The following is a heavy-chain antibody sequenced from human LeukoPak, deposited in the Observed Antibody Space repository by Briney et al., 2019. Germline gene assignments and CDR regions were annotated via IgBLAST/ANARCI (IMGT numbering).Heavy chain of an antibody. J-gene: IGHJ6*02. CDR2: ISSSGSTI. V-gene: IGHV3-11*04. CDR1: GFTFSDYY. Sequence: KTGGSLRLSCAASGFTFSDYYMSWIRQAPGKGLEWVSYISSSGSTIYYADSVKGRFTISRDNSKNTLYLQMNSLRAEDTAVYYCARDGPISGQVYYYYGMDVWGQGTTVTVSS. CDR3: ARDGPISGQVYYYYGMDV. D-gene: IGHD5-12*01.